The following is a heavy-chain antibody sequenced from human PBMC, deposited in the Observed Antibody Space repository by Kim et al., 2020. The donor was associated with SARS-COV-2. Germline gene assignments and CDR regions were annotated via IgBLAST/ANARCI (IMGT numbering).Heavy chain of an antibody. V-gene: IGHV4-61*02. J-gene: IGHJ4*02. D-gene: IGHD3-9*01. CDR3: ARFHPNYDILTGYYSGRYVY. CDR1: GGSISSGSYY. Sequence: SETLSLTCTVSGGSISSGSYYWSWIRQPAGKGLEWIGRIYTSGSTNYNPSLKSRVTISVDTSKNQFSLKLSSVTAADTAVYYCARFHPNYDILTGYYSGRYVYWGLGTLVTVS. CDR2: IYTSGST.